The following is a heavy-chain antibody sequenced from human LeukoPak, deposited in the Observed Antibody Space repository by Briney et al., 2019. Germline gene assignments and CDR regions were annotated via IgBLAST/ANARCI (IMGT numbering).Heavy chain of an antibody. CDR1: GFTFSSYA. V-gene: IGHV3-30-3*01. J-gene: IGHJ4*02. Sequence: QPGRSLRLSCAASGFTFSSYAMHWVRQAPGKGLEWVAVISYDGSNKYYADSVKGRFTISRDNSKNTLYLQMNSLRAEDTAVYYCARERSHDYGDYENPYCFGYWGQGTLVTVSS. CDR3: ARERSHDYGDYENPYCFGY. CDR2: ISYDGSNK. D-gene: IGHD4-17*01.